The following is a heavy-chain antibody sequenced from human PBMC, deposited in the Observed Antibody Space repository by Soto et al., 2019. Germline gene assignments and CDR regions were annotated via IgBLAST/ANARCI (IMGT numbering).Heavy chain of an antibody. D-gene: IGHD5-18*01. J-gene: IGHJ4*02. CDR1: GGSISSGGYS. CDR2: IYHSGST. CDR3: ARGWPLWLREVGFDY. V-gene: IGHV4-30-2*01. Sequence: QLQLQESGSGLVKPSQTLSLTCAVSGGSISSGGYSWSWIRQPPGKVLEWIGYIYHSGSTYYNPSLKSRVTISVDRSKNQFSLKLSSVTAADTAVYYCARGWPLWLREVGFDYWGQGTLVTVSS.